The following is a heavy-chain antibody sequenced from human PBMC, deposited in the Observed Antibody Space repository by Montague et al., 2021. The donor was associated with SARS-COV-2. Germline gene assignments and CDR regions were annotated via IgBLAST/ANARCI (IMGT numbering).Heavy chain of an antibody. CDR1: GGSISSYY. Sequence: SETLSLTCTVSGGSISSYYWSWIRQPPGKGLGLIGYICYSGSTHYNPSLTSRVTISVDMSKNQFSLKLSSVTAADTAVYYCARGSGWMGNAFDIWGQGTMVTVSS. D-gene: IGHD6-19*01. CDR2: ICYSGST. V-gene: IGHV4-59*01. CDR3: ARGSGWMGNAFDI. J-gene: IGHJ3*02.